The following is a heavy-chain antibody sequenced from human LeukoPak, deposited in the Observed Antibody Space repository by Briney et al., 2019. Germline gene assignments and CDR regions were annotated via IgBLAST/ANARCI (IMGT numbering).Heavy chain of an antibody. J-gene: IGHJ4*02. V-gene: IGHV3-21*01. CDR3: ARVGSSGYDFNY. CDR2: ISSSSSYI. CDR1: GFTFSSYS. D-gene: IGHD5-12*01. Sequence: TGGSLRLSCAASGFTFSSYSMNWVRQAPGKELEWVSSISSSSSYIYYADSVKGRFTISRDNAKNSLYLQMNSLRAEDTAVYYCARVGSSGYDFNYWGQGTLVTVSS.